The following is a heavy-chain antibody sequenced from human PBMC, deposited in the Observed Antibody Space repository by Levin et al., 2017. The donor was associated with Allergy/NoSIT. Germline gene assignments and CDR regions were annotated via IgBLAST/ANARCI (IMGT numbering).Heavy chain of an antibody. V-gene: IGHV3-30-3*01. CDR1: GFTFSSYV. J-gene: IGHJ4*02. CDR3: ARDDGYSGSGSRGDYFDY. D-gene: IGHD3-10*01. Sequence: PGGSLRLSCVASGFTFSSYVMHWVRQAPGKGLEWVAVIAYDGSNKYYADSVKGRFTISRDNSKNTLYLQMNSLRAEDTAVYYCARDDGYSGSGSRGDYFDYWGQGTLVTVSS. CDR2: IAYDGSNK.